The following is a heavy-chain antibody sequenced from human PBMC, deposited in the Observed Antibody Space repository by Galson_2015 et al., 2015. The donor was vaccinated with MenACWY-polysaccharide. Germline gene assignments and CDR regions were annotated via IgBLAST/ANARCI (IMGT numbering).Heavy chain of an antibody. J-gene: IGHJ4*02. CDR1: EFAFSGYW. Sequence: SLRLSCAASEFAFSGYWMHWVRQAPGKGLVWVSRITGAGSTTSCADSVKGRFTISRDNAQHMLYLQMNSLRAEDTAVYYCARGGDGYGNFDYWGQGILVTVSS. D-gene: IGHD5-24*01. CDR2: ITGAGSTT. CDR3: ARGGDGYGNFDY. V-gene: IGHV3-74*01.